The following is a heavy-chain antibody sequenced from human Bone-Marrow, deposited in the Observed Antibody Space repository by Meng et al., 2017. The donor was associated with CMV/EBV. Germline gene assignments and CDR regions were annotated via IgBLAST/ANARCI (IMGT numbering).Heavy chain of an antibody. D-gene: IGHD3-22*01. CDR3: TTGLSSGYYY. CDR1: GFTFRNYG. CDR2: ISASGATP. J-gene: IGHJ4*02. Sequence: GGSLRLSCATSGFTFRNYGMNWVRQAPGKGLEWVSSISASGATPYYAGSVKGRFTISRDNSNSTLYLQMNSLRAEDTAIYYCTTGLSSGYYYWGQGTPVTSPQ. V-gene: IGHV3-23*01.